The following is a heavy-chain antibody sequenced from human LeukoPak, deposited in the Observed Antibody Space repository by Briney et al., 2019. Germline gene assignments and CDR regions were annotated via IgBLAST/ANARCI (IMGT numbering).Heavy chain of an antibody. Sequence: ASVKVSCKASGYTFTSYGISWVRQAPGQGLEWMGWISAYNGNTNYAQKLQGRVTMITDTSTSTAYMELRSLRSDDTAVYYCARETTSYGMDVWGQGTTVTVSS. D-gene: IGHD1-1*01. CDR1: GYTFTSYG. J-gene: IGHJ6*02. V-gene: IGHV1-18*01. CDR2: ISAYNGNT. CDR3: ARETTSYGMDV.